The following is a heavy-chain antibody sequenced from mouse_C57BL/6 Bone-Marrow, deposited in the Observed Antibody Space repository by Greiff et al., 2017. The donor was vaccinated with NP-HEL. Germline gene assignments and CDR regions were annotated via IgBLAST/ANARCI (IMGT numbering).Heavy chain of an antibody. CDR1: GFTFSDYY. CDR2: INYDGSST. D-gene: IGHD1-1*01. J-gene: IGHJ2*01. CDR3: ARWPITTVDY. Sequence: EVMLVESEGGLVQPGSSMKLSCTASGFTFSDYYMAWVRQVPEKGLEWVANINYDGSSTYYLDSLKSRFIISRDNAKNILYLQMSSLKSEDTAIYYCARWPITTVDYWGQGTTLTVSS. V-gene: IGHV5-16*02.